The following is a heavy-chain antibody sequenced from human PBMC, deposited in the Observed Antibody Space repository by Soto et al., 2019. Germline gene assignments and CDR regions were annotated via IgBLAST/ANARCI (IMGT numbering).Heavy chain of an antibody. CDR1: GFSFSAYG. Sequence: LVESGGGVVQPGRSLRLSCEASGFSFSAYGMHWVRQAPGKGLEWVAVIWFDGSNQYYVDSVKGRFTISRDNSKNTLYLQMKSLRVEDTAVYYCARAMLREQQPVLWGQGPLVTVSS. V-gene: IGHV3-33*01. J-gene: IGHJ4*02. CDR3: ARAMLREQQPVL. CDR2: IWFDGSNQ. D-gene: IGHD6-13*01.